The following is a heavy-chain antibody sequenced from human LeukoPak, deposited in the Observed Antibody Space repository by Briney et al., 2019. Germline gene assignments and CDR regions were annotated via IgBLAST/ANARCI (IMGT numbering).Heavy chain of an antibody. D-gene: IGHD3-16*01. CDR3: ARGWGSNVYASAFDV. Sequence: GGSLRLSCAASGFTFSTYGMHWVRQAPGKGLEWVTVIWHDGSHKDYADSVKGRFTISRDNSKNTLYLQMNDLRAEDTAVYYCARGWGSNVYASAFDVWGQGTMVTVSS. CDR1: GFTFSTYG. V-gene: IGHV3-33*01. J-gene: IGHJ3*01. CDR2: IWHDGSHK.